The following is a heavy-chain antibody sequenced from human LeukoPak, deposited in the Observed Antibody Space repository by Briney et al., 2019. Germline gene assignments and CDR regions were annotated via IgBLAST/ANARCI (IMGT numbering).Heavy chain of an antibody. D-gene: IGHD3-10*01. J-gene: IGHJ4*02. Sequence: SETLSLTCTVSGGSISSYYWSWIRQPPGKGLEWIGYIYYSGSTNYNPSLKSRVTVSVDTSKNQFSLKLSSGAAADTAVYYCARTSYYYGSGSYSFDYWGQGTLVTVSS. CDR2: IYYSGST. V-gene: IGHV4-59*08. CDR1: GGSISSYY. CDR3: ARTSYYYGSGSYSFDY.